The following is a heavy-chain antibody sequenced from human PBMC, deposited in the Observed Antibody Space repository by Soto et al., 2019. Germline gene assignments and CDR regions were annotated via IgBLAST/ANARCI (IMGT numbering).Heavy chain of an antibody. V-gene: IGHV3-30-3*01. CDR2: ISYDGSNK. J-gene: IGHJ6*02. CDR1: GFTFSSYA. Sequence: QVQLVESGGGVVQPGRSLRLSCAASGFTFSSYAMHWVRQAPGKGLEWVAVISYDGSNKYYADSVKGRFTISRDNSENTLYLQMHGLRAEDTAVYYCARDQEVRQYYYYYFGMDVWGQGTTVTVAS. CDR3: ARDQEVRQYYYYYFGMDV. D-gene: IGHD6-25*01.